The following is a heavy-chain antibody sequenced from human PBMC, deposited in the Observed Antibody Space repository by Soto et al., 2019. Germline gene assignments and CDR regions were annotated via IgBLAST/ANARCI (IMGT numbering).Heavy chain of an antibody. V-gene: IGHV3-33*06. CDR1: GFTFSSYG. CDR2: IWYDGSNK. D-gene: IGHD6-19*01. CDR3: AKVTVASRYYYYGMDV. J-gene: IGHJ6*02. Sequence: QVQLVESGGGVVQPGRSLRLSCAASGFTFSSYGMHWVRQAPGKGLEWVAVIWYDGSNKYYADSVKGRFTISRDNSKNTLYLQMNSLRAEDTAVYYCAKVTVASRYYYYGMDVWGQGTTVTVSS.